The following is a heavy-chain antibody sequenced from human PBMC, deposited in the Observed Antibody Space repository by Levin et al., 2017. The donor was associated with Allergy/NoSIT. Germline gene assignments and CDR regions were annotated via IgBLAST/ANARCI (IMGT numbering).Heavy chain of an antibody. D-gene: IGHD1-1*01. J-gene: IGHJ4*02. CDR3: ARDMQLEPI. V-gene: IGHV4-34*01. CDR2: ISHNGST. Sequence: YSVYGGSFSGYYWTWIRQFPGKGLEWIGEISHNGSTKYNPSLKSRVTMSVDTSKNQFSLKLTSVTAADTAVYFCARDMQLEPIRGQGTLVTVSS. CDR1: GGSFSGYY.